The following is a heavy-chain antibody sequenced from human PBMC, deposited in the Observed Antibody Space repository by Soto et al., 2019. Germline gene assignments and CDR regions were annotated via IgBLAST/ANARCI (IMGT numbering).Heavy chain of an antibody. CDR2: IIPIFGTA. Sequence: SVKVSCKASGGTFSSYAISWVRQAPGQGLEWMGGIIPIFGTANYAQKFQGRVTITADESTSTAYMELSSLRSEDTAVYYCARDWDYYDSSGPYPNWFDPWGQGTLVTV. J-gene: IGHJ5*02. V-gene: IGHV1-69*13. CDR1: GGTFSSYA. D-gene: IGHD3-22*01. CDR3: ARDWDYYDSSGPYPNWFDP.